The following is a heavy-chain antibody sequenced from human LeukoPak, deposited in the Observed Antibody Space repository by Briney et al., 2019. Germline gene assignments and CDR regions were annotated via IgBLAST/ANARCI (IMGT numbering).Heavy chain of an antibody. Sequence: ASVKVSCKASGYTFTSYDINWVRQATGQGLEWMGWMNPNSGNTGYAQKFQGRVTMTRNTSISTAYMELSSLRSEDTAVYYCARVVGWFGELFDPIIDYWGQGTLVTVSS. D-gene: IGHD3-10*01. CDR1: GYTFTSYD. V-gene: IGHV1-8*01. CDR2: MNPNSGNT. J-gene: IGHJ4*02. CDR3: ARVVGWFGELFDPIIDY.